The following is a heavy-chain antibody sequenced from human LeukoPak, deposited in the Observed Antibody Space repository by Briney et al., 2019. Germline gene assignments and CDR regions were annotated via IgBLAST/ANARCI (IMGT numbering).Heavy chain of an antibody. V-gene: IGHV4-39*07. J-gene: IGHJ3*02. CDR3: ARGGYYGSGSYYGDAFDI. Sequence: SETLSLTCTVSGGSISSGDYYWSWIRQPPGKGLEWIGEINHSGSTNYNPSLKSRVTISVDTSKNQFSLKLSSVTAADTAVYYCARGGYYGSGSYYGDAFDIWGQGTMVTVSS. CDR1: GGSISSGDYY. CDR2: INHSGST. D-gene: IGHD3-10*01.